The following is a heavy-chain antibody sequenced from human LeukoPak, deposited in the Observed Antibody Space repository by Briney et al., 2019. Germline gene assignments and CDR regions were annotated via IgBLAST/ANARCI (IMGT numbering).Heavy chain of an antibody. D-gene: IGHD1-26*01. Sequence: SETLSLTCTVSGGSISSYYWSWIRQPPGKGLEWIGYIYYSGSTNYNPSLKSRVTISVDTSKNQFSLKLSPVTAADTAVYYCARHGGGSYTIDYWGQGTLVTVSS. V-gene: IGHV4-59*08. CDR2: IYYSGST. J-gene: IGHJ4*02. CDR1: GGSISSYY. CDR3: ARHGGGSYTIDY.